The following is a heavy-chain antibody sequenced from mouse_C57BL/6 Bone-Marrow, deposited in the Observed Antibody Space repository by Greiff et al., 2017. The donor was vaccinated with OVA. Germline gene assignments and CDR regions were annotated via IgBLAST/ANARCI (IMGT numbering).Heavy chain of an antibody. D-gene: IGHD4-1*01. CDR1: GFTFSDFY. Sequence: EVKLVESGGGLVQSGRSLRLSCATSGFTFSDFYMEWVRQAPGKGLEWIAASRNKANDYTTEYSASVKGRFIVSRDTSQSIRYLQMNALRAEDTAIYYCARDASLTGTRFAYWGQGTLVTVSA. CDR3: ARDASLTGTRFAY. J-gene: IGHJ3*01. CDR2: SRNKANDYTT. V-gene: IGHV7-1*01.